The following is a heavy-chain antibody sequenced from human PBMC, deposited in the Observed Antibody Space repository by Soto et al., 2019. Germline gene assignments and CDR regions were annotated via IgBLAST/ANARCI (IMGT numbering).Heavy chain of an antibody. V-gene: IGHV3-23*01. D-gene: IGHD3-3*01. CDR1: GFTFSSYG. CDR3: AKGVYYDFWSGYLTFDY. J-gene: IGHJ4*02. Sequence: LGLSCAASGFTFSSYGMSWVRQAPVKGLEWVSAISGSGGSTYYADSVKGRFTISRDNSKNTLYLQMNRLRAEDTAVYYCAKGVYYDFWSGYLTFDYWGQGTLVTVSS. CDR2: ISGSGGST.